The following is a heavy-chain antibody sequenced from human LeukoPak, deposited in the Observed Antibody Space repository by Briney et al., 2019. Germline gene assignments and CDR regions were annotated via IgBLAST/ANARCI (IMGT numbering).Heavy chain of an antibody. V-gene: IGHV5-51*01. CDR2: IYPGDSDT. CDR1: GYSFTSYW. Sequence: GESLKISCKGSGYSFTSYWIGWVRQMPGKGLEWMGSIYPGDSDTRYSPSFQGQVTISADKSISTAYLQWSSLKASDTAMYYCARGRITMVRGVIPDAFDIWGQGTMVTVSS. CDR3: ARGRITMVRGVIPDAFDI. J-gene: IGHJ3*02. D-gene: IGHD3-10*01.